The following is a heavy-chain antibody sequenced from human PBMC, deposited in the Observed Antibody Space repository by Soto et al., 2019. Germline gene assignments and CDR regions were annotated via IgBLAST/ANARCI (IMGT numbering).Heavy chain of an antibody. V-gene: IGHV3-33*05. Sequence: QVQLVESGGGVVRPGRSLRLSCAATGFSFSTHGMHWVRQAPGKGLEWVAVIVNDGSEQQYADSVKGRFTISRDNARNILFLQMNNLRAADTDLYYCARDDLYVDNGLELWGQGTLVTVSS. CDR1: GFSFSTHG. J-gene: IGHJ4*02. CDR3: ARDDLYVDNGLEL. CDR2: IVNDGSEQ. D-gene: IGHD3-10*02.